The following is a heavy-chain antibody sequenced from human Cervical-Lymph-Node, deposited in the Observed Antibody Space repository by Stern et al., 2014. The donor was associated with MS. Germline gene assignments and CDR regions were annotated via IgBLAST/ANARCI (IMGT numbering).Heavy chain of an antibody. J-gene: IGHJ6*02. CDR3: ARRGQYGSYPLYYYYGMDV. D-gene: IGHD3-10*01. V-gene: IGHV4-59*01. CDR2: VYYSGST. Sequence: VQLVESGPGLVKPSETLSLTCTVSGGSITSSYWSWIRQPPGKGLEWIGHVYYSGSTNYNPSLKSRVTISVDTSKNQFSLKLRSVTAADTAVYYCARRGQYGSYPLYYYYGMDVWGQGTTVTVSS. CDR1: GGSITSSY.